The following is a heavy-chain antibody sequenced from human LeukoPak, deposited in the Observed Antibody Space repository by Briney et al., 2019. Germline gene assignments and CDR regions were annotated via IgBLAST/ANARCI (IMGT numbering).Heavy chain of an antibody. CDR1: GFTFNSYS. J-gene: IGHJ4*02. V-gene: IGHV3-30-3*01. CDR2: ISDDETYK. Sequence: GGSLRLSCAASGFTFNSYSMHWVRQAPGKGQEWVTAISDDETYKFYADSVKGRFTIPRDNSKNTLYLQMNSLRVEDTAIYYCTTRTLRQPPTYWGQGMLVTVSS. D-gene: IGHD1-14*01. CDR3: TTRTLRQPPTY.